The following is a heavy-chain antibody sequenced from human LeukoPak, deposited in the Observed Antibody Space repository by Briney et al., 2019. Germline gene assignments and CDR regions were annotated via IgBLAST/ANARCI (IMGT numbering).Heavy chain of an antibody. CDR2: IYDSGTT. CDR1: GSSISNWY. D-gene: IGHD2-15*01. V-gene: IGHV4-59*12. Sequence: PSETLSLTCTVSGSSISNWYWSWIRQPPGKGLEWIGHIYDSGTTNYNPSLKTRVTISLDTSKNQVSLKLSSVTAADTAVYYCARGPPRIRHAFDIWGQGTMVTVSS. CDR3: ARGPPRIRHAFDI. J-gene: IGHJ3*02.